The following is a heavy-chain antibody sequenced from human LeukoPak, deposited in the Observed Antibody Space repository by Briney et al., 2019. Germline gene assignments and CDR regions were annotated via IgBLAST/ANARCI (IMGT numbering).Heavy chain of an antibody. V-gene: IGHV1-69*13. CDR2: IIPIFGTA. J-gene: IGHJ4*02. Sequence: SVKVSCKASGGTFISYAISWVRQAPGQGLEWMGVIIPIFGTANYAQRFQGRVTITADGSTSTAYMELSSLRSEDTAVYYCARGGGYSAIDYWGQGTLVTVSS. CDR3: ARGGGYSAIDY. CDR1: GGTFISYA. D-gene: IGHD6-13*01.